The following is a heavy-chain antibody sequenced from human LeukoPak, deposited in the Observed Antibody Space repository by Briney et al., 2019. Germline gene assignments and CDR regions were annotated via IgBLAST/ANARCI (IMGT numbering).Heavy chain of an antibody. CDR2: ISWNSGSI. V-gene: IGHV3-9*01. D-gene: IGHD6-19*01. J-gene: IGHJ4*02. CDR1: GFTFDDYA. CDR3: AKDTGGGYSSYDY. Sequence: PGGSLRLSCAASGFTFDDYAMHWVRQAPGKGLEWVSGISWNSGSIGYADSVKGRFTISRDDAKNSLYLQMNSLRAEDTALYYCAKDTGGGYSSYDYWGQGTLVTVSS.